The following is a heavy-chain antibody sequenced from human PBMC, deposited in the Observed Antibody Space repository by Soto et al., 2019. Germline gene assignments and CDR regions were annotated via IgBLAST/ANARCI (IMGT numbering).Heavy chain of an antibody. D-gene: IGHD3-22*01. CDR2: IVVGSGNT. CDR3: AAVKGNGYYSFSCDY. V-gene: IGHV1-58*01. Sequence: QMQLVQSGPEVKKPGTSVKVSCKASGFTFTSSAVQWVRQARGQRLEWIGWIVVGSGNTNYAQKFQERVTITRDMSTSTAYMELSSLSSEDTAVYYCAAVKGNGYYSFSCDYWGQGTLVTVSS. CDR1: GFTFTSSA. J-gene: IGHJ4*02.